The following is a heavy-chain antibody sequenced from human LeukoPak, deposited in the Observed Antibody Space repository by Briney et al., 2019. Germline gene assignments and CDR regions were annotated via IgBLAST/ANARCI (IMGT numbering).Heavy chain of an antibody. V-gene: IGHV3-53*01. CDR1: GFTFSGNY. D-gene: IGHD3-10*01. CDR3: AKAGYYQDSGDFY. J-gene: IGHJ4*02. Sequence: PGGSLRLSCAASGFTFSGNYMTWVRQAPGKGLEWVSVINTGGGAYYADSVRGRFTISRDNSKTTLYLQMSSLRAEDTAVYYCAKAGYYQDSGDFYWGQGTLVTVSS. CDR2: INTGGGA.